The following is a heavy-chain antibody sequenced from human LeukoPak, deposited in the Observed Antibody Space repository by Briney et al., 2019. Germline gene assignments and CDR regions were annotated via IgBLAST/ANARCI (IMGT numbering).Heavy chain of an antibody. D-gene: IGHD3-10*01. Sequence: GGSLRLSCAASGFTFSSYGMSWVRQAPGKGLEWVSAISGSGGSTYYADSVKGRFTISRDNSKNTLSLQMNSLRAEDTAVYYCAKRGPGSPESGKYYFDYWGQGTLVTVSS. CDR3: AKRGPGSPESGKYYFDY. CDR1: GFTFSSYG. CDR2: ISGSGGST. V-gene: IGHV3-23*01. J-gene: IGHJ4*02.